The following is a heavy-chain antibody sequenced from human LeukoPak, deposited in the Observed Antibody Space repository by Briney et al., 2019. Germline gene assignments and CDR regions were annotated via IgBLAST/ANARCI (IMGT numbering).Heavy chain of an antibody. CDR2: IKSDGSRT. D-gene: IGHD2-21*02. CDR3: ARAAYCGGDCHYNFDY. J-gene: IGHJ4*02. V-gene: IGHV3-74*01. Sequence: GGSLRLSCAASGFTFDDYGMSWVRQAPGKGLVWVSRIKSDGSRTNYADSVKGRFTISRDNAKNTLYMQMNSLRAEDTAVYYCARAAYCGGDCHYNFDYWGQGTLVTVSS. CDR1: GFTFDDYG.